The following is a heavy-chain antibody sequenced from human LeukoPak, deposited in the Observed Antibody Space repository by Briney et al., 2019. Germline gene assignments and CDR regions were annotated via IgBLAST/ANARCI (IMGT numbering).Heavy chain of an antibody. V-gene: IGHV3-23*01. Sequence: PGGSLRLSCAASGFTFDDYAMHWVRQAPGKGLEWVSAISGSGGSTYYADSVKGRFTISRDNSKNTLYLQMNSLRAEDTAVYYCANISGPPWLAFDYWGQGTLVTVSS. J-gene: IGHJ4*02. CDR2: ISGSGGST. D-gene: IGHD6-19*01. CDR3: ANISGPPWLAFDY. CDR1: GFTFDDYA.